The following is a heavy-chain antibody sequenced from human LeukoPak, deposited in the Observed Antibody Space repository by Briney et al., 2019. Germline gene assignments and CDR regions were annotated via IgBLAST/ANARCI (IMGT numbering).Heavy chain of an antibody. CDR1: GFTFSSYS. Sequence: GGTLRLSCAASGFTFSSYSMNWVRQAPGKGLEWVSSISSSSSYIYYADSVKGRFTISRDNAKNSLYLQMNSLRAEDTAVYYCANPGIAVAGKGYWGQGTLVTVSS. V-gene: IGHV3-21*01. CDR2: ISSSSSYI. J-gene: IGHJ4*02. CDR3: ANPGIAVAGKGY. D-gene: IGHD6-19*01.